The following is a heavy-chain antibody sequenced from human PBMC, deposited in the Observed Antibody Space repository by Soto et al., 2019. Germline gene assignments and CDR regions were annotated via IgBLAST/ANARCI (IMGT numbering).Heavy chain of an antibody. D-gene: IGHD2-2*01. J-gene: IGHJ5*02. CDR1: GDSISRGSG. CDR2: IYHSGNT. CDR3: ARDSKNCCSSTACYMS. Sequence: PSETLSLTCAVSGDSISRGSGWSGVRQSPGEGLQWIGEIYHSGNTRNNPSLKSRVTMSVDKSNNQISLNLMSVTAADTATYYWARDSKNCCSSTACYMSWGRGXLVTVYS. V-gene: IGHV4-4*02.